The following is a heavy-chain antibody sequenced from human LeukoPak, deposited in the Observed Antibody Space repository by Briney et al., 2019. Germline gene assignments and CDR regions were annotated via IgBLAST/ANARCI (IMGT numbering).Heavy chain of an antibody. Sequence: GGSLRLSCAASGFTVSSNYMSWVRQAPGKGLEWVSVIYSGGSTYYADSVKGRFTISRHNSKNTLYLQMNSLRAEDTAVYYCARDGSSSGWYEYYYYYGMDVWGQGTTVTVSS. J-gene: IGHJ6*02. CDR1: GFTVSSNY. V-gene: IGHV3-53*04. D-gene: IGHD6-19*01. CDR2: IYSGGST. CDR3: ARDGSSSGWYEYYYYYGMDV.